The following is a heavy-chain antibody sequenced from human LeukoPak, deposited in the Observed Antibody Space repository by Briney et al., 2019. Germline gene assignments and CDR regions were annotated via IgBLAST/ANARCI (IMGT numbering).Heavy chain of an antibody. D-gene: IGHD6-13*01. J-gene: IGHJ4*02. V-gene: IGHV3-9*01. CDR3: AKDKSPRAAAGIDY. CDR2: ISWNSGSI. CDR1: GFTFDDYA. Sequence: SLRLSCAASGFTFDDYAMHWVRQAPGKGLEWVSGISWNSGSIGYADSVKGRFTISRDNAKNSLYLQMNSLRAEDTALYYCAKDKSPRAAAGIDYWGQGTLVTVSS.